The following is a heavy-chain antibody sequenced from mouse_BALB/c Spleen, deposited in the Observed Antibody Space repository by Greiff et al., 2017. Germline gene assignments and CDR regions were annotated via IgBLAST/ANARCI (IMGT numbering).Heavy chain of an antibody. CDR1: GFNIKDTY. D-gene: IGHD1-2*01. V-gene: IGHV14-3*02. Sequence: EVKLQESGAELVKPGASVKLSCTASGFNIKDTYMHWVKQRPEQGLEWIGRIDPANGNTKYDPKFQGKATITADTSSNTAYLQLSSLTSEDTAVYYCARSLATYYYAMDYWGQGTSVTVSS. CDR3: ARSLATYYYAMDY. CDR2: IDPANGNT. J-gene: IGHJ4*01.